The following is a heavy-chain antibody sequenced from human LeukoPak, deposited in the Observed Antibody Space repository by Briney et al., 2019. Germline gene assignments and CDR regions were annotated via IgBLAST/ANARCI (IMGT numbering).Heavy chain of an antibody. CDR3: ASAYSGYDYYFDY. J-gene: IGHJ4*02. V-gene: IGHV4-34*01. D-gene: IGHD5-12*01. CDR2: INHSEST. CDR1: GGSFSGYY. Sequence: PSETLSLTCAVYGGSFSGYYWSWIRQPPGKGLEWIGEINHSESTNYNPSLKSRATISVDTSKNQFSLKLSSVTAADTAVYYCASAYSGYDYYFDYWGQGTLVTVSS.